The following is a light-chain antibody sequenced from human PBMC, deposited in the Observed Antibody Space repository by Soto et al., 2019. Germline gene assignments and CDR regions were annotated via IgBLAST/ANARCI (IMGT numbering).Light chain of an antibody. Sequence: QSALTQPASVSGSPGQSITISCTGTSSDVGTYEYVSWYQHHPGKAPKLMIYDVSNRPSGVSDRFSGSKSGNTASLTISGLQAEAEDYYCSCSCGSTGHVLFGGGTKVTVL. CDR2: DVS. CDR1: SSDVGTYEY. CDR3: CSCGSTGHVL. V-gene: IGLV2-14*03. J-gene: IGLJ2*01.